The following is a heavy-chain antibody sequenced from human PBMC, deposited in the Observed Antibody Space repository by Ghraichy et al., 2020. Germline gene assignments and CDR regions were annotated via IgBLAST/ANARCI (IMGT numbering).Heavy chain of an antibody. Sequence: ASVKVSCKASGYTFISYDLSWVRQAPGQGLEWMGWISTYNGNTDYAQKVQGRVTMTTDTSRRTAYMELRSLRSDDTAVYYCARSSGGTLPVYYNYNMDVWAQGTTVTV. J-gene: IGHJ6*02. D-gene: IGHD1-7*01. CDR3: ARSSGGTLPVYYNYNMDV. CDR1: GYTFISYD. V-gene: IGHV1-18*01. CDR2: ISTYNGNT.